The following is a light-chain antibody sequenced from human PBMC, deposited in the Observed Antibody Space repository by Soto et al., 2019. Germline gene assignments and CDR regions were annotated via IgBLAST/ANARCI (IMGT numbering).Light chain of an antibody. CDR3: XXYXXLPPT. Sequence: EIVLTQSPGTLSLSPGERATLSCRASQTVTNTYLAWYQQKSGQAPNFLIYGASNRATGIPDRFSGSGSGTXFTLTXXXXXXEXXXXXXXXXYXXLPPTFGGGTKVEI. V-gene: IGKV3-20*01. J-gene: IGKJ4*01. CDR1: QTVTNTY. CDR2: GAS.